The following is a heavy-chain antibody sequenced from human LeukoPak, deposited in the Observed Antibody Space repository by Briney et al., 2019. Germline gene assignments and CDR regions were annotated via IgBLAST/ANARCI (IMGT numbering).Heavy chain of an antibody. CDR3: ASGVVTTYYFDY. Sequence: SETLSLTCTVSGGSISGDNYYWSWIRQPAGKGLEWIGRIYTSGSTNYNPSLKSRVTISVDTSKNQFSLKLSSVTAADTAVYYCASGVVTTYYFDYWGQGTLVTVSS. V-gene: IGHV4-61*02. J-gene: IGHJ4*02. D-gene: IGHD3-22*01. CDR1: GGSISGDNYY. CDR2: IYTSGST.